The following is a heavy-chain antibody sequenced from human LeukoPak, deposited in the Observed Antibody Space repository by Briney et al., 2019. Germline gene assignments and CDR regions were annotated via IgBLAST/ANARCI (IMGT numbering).Heavy chain of an antibody. CDR1: GGSISSGDYY. V-gene: IGHV4-30-4*01. CDR2: IYYSGST. J-gene: IGHJ3*02. Sequence: SETLSLTCTVSGGSISSGDYYWSWIRQPPGKGLEWIGYIYYSGSTYYNPSLKSRVTISVDTSKNQFSLKLSSVTAADTAVYYCARGNYYDSSGYDHDAFDIWGQGTMVTVSS. D-gene: IGHD3-22*01. CDR3: ARGNYYDSSGYDHDAFDI.